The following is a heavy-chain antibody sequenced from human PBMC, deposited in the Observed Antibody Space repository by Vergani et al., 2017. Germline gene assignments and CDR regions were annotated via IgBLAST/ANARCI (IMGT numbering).Heavy chain of an antibody. CDR1: GASISSSSYY. Sequence: QAQLQESGPGLVKPSETLSLTCTVSGASISSSSYYWGWIRQSPGKGLEWIGNIFHSGSTYYNLSLNSRVTISVDTSKKQFSLKLSSVTAADTAVYYCARGTYHYDFSGPSEGPFDIWGQGTLVTISS. J-gene: IGHJ3*02. V-gene: IGHV4-39*01. CDR2: IFHSGST. CDR3: ARGTYHYDFSGPSEGPFDI. D-gene: IGHD3-22*01.